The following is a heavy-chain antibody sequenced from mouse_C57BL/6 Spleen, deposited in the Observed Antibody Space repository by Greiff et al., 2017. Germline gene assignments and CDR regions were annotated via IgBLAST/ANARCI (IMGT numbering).Heavy chain of an antibody. V-gene: IGHV12-3*01. D-gene: IGHD2-4*01. CDR3: AGAVYDYDGAMDY. Sequence: VQLVESGPGLVKPSQSLFLTCSITGFPITSGYYWIWIRQSPGKPLEWMGYITHSGETFYNPSLQSPISITRETSKNQFFLQLNSVTTEDTAMYYCAGAVYDYDGAMDYWGQGTSVTVSS. J-gene: IGHJ4*01. CDR1: GFPITSGYY. CDR2: ITHSGET.